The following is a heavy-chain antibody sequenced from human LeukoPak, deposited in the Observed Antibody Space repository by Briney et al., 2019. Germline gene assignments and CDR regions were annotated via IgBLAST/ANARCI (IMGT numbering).Heavy chain of an antibody. CDR1: GFTFNTYA. CDR3: AKHAGPTREYCHH. Sequence: GGSLRLSCAASGFTFNTYAIIWVRQAPGKGLEWVSTISGGNTYYADSVKGRFTISRDNSKNTVYLQMNSLRAEDTAVYHCAKHAGPTREYCHHWGQGTLVTVSS. V-gene: IGHV3-23*01. CDR2: ISGGNT. J-gene: IGHJ1*01.